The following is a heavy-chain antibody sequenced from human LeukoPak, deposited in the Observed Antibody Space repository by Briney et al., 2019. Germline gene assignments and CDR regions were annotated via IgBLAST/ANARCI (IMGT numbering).Heavy chain of an antibody. J-gene: IGHJ4*02. Sequence: GGSLRLSCAASGFTVSSNYMSWVRQAPGKGLEWVSVIYSGDNTYYADSVKGRFTVSRDSSKNTLSLQMNNLRAEDTAVYYCARDPPYNYGTFDYWGQGTLVTVSS. CDR1: GFTVSSNY. V-gene: IGHV3-66*01. CDR3: ARDPPYNYGTFDY. D-gene: IGHD5-18*01. CDR2: IYSGDNT.